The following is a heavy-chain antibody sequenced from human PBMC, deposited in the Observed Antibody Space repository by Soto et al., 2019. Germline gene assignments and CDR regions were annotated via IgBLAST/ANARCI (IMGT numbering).Heavy chain of an antibody. J-gene: IGHJ4*02. D-gene: IGHD4-4*01. V-gene: IGHV3-49*03. CDR2: IRSKAYGGTT. CDR1: GFTFGDYA. Sequence: GGSLRLSCTASGFTFGDYAMSWFRQAPGKGLEWVGFIRSKAYGGTTEYAASVKGRFTISRDDSKSIAYLQMNSLKTEDTAVYYCTSTHLCSNYPFDYWGQGTLVTVSS. CDR3: TSTHLCSNYPFDY.